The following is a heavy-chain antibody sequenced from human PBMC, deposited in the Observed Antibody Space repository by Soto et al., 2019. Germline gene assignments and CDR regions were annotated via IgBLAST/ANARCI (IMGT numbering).Heavy chain of an antibody. J-gene: IGHJ5*02. V-gene: IGHV4-59*01. Sequence: SETLSLTCTVSGGSISSSYWSWIRQPPGKGLEWLAYIYDDGSANYNPSLESRATISLDMSKNQFSLKLTSVTAADTAVYYCARDKYCSDGGCRKNWFDPWGQGTLVTVSS. D-gene: IGHD2-15*01. CDR2: IYDDGSA. CDR1: GGSISSSY. CDR3: ARDKYCSDGGCRKNWFDP.